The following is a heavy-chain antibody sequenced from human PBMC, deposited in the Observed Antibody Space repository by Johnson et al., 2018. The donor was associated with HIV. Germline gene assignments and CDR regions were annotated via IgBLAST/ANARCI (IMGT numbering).Heavy chain of an antibody. J-gene: IGHJ3*01. D-gene: IGHD3-22*01. CDR3: ASGRPDGSGSYYVDAFHF. Sequence: VRLVESGGGVVRPGGSLRLSCAASGFTFDDYGMSWVRQAPGKGLEWVSVIYSGGNTYYADSVKGRFTLSRDTSKNTVFLQMNSLRAEDTAVYYCASGRPDGSGSYYVDAFHFWGQGTMLTVSS. CDR1: GFTFDDYG. CDR2: IYSGGNT. V-gene: IGHV3-20*04.